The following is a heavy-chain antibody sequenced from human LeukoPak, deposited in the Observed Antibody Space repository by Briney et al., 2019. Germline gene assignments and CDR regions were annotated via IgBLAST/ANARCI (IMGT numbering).Heavy chain of an antibody. V-gene: IGHV3-53*01. J-gene: IGHJ4*02. Sequence: PGGSLRLSCAASGFTVSSNYMSWVRQPAGKGLEWVSVLYSGGATFYADSVKGRFTISGDTSKNTLYLQMNDLRADDTAVYYCTKLKGWYGEGFFDYWGQGTLVTVSS. D-gene: IGHD6-19*01. CDR3: TKLKGWYGEGFFDY. CDR2: LYSGGAT. CDR1: GFTVSSNY.